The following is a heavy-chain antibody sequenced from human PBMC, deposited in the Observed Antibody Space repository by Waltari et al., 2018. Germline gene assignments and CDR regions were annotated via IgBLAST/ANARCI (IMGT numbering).Heavy chain of an antibody. CDR1: GYTFTSYA. CDR2: INAGNGNK. CDR3: ARPPRLVAARSEPAPVEDEFGY. D-gene: IGHD6-6*01. Sequence: QVQLVQSGAEVKKPGASVKVSCKASGYTFTSYAMHWVRQAPGQRLEWMGWINAGNGNKKYSQRCQGRVPITRDTSASTAYMERSSLRSEDTAVYYWARPPRLVAARSEPAPVEDEFGYWGQGTLVTVSS. J-gene: IGHJ4*02. V-gene: IGHV1-3*01.